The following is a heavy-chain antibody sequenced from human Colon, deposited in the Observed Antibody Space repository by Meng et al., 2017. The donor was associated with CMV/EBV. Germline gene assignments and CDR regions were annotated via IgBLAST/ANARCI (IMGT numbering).Heavy chain of an antibody. V-gene: IGHV4-39*07. J-gene: IGHJ2*01. Sequence: QVQSQEPGPGPVKPSETLSLTCTVSGDSISGRSYYWGWIRQPPGKGLEWIASIYYTGNDYHNPSLKSRVTISIDTSNNQFSLRLTSVTAADTAVYYCARMALHWYFDLWGRGTLVTVSS. CDR1: GDSISGRSYY. CDR3: ARMALHWYFDL. D-gene: IGHD5-24*01. CDR2: IYYTGND.